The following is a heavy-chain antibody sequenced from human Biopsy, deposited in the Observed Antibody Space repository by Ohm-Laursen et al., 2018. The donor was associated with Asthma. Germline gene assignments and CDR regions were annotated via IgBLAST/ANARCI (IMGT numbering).Heavy chain of an antibody. J-gene: IGHJ3*02. CDR2: INQYGSEE. Sequence: SLRLSCAASAFTFSTYWMTWVRQAPGKGLQWVATINQYGSEESYVDSVKGRFTISRDNAKNSLYLQMNSLRVDDTAVYYCAKERYYDFWSGYPIWGQGTMVTVSS. CDR1: AFTFSTYW. V-gene: IGHV3-7*01. D-gene: IGHD3-3*01. CDR3: AKERYYDFWSGYPI.